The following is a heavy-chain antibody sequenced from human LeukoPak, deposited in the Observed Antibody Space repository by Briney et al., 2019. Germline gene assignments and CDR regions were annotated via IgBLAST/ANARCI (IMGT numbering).Heavy chain of an antibody. CDR3: ASSTRYCSSTSCYTYLDY. CDR1: GGSISSYY. Sequence: SETLSLTCTVSGGSISSYYWSWIRQPPGKGLEWIGYIYYSGSTNYNPSLKSRVTISVDTSKNQFSLKLSSVTAADTAVYYCASSTRYCSSTSCYTYLDYWGQGTLVTVSS. CDR2: IYYSGST. D-gene: IGHD2-2*02. V-gene: IGHV4-59*01. J-gene: IGHJ4*02.